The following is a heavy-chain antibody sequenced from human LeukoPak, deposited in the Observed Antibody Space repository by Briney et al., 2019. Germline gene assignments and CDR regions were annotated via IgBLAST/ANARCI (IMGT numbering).Heavy chain of an antibody. CDR2: IIPIFGTA. V-gene: IGHV1-69*13. CDR1: GGTFSSYA. D-gene: IGHD3-3*01. Sequence: GASVKVSCKASGGTFSSYAISWVRQAPGQGLERMGGIIPIFGTANYAQKFQGRVTITADESTSTAYMELSSLRSEDTAVYYCARVHYDFWSGDGDYWGQGTLVTVSS. J-gene: IGHJ4*02. CDR3: ARVHYDFWSGDGDY.